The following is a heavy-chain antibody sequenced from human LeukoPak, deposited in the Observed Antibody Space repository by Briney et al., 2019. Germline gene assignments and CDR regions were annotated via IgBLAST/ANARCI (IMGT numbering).Heavy chain of an antibody. CDR3: ARDTGNWFDP. J-gene: IGHJ5*02. D-gene: IGHD2-8*02. V-gene: IGHV4-61*01. CDR1: GGSICRGSYY. Sequence: PSETLSLTCTVSGGSICRGSYYWSWIRQPPEKGLEWIGYIYYSGSTNYNPSLKSRVTISVDTSKNQFSLKLSSVTAADTAVYYCARDTGNWFDPWGQGTLVTVSS. CDR2: IYYSGST.